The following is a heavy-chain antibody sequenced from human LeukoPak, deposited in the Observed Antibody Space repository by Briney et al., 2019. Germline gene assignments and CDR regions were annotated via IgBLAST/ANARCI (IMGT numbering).Heavy chain of an antibody. V-gene: IGHV1-46*01. Sequence: GASVKVSCKASGYTFTSYYMHWVRQAPGQGLEWLGLINPNGGGTNYAQKFQGRVTMTRDTSTSTVYMELSSLRSEDTAVYYCARDYGREWFDPWGQGTLVTVSS. CDR1: GYTFTSYY. CDR2: INPNGGGT. CDR3: ARDYGREWFDP. D-gene: IGHD3-10*01. J-gene: IGHJ5*02.